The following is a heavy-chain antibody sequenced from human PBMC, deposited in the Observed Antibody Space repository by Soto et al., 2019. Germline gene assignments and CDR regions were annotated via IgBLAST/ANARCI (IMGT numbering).Heavy chain of an antibody. Sequence: EVQLVESGGDLVQPGGSLRLSCAASGFTFSGHWMHWVRQVPGKGLEWVSRINTDGGSSAYADSVKGRFTISRDNAKNTIYPQMRGLRARDTAVYYCAREAGYCSRTSCYRRAFDTWGQGTTVTVSS. D-gene: IGHD2-2*01. J-gene: IGHJ3*02. CDR2: INTDGGSS. CDR1: GFTFSGHW. V-gene: IGHV3-74*03. CDR3: AREAGYCSRTSCYRRAFDT.